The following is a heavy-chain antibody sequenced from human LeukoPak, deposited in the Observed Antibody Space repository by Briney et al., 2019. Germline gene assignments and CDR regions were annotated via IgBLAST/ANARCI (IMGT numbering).Heavy chain of an antibody. CDR1: GFTFSSHS. D-gene: IGHD1-7*01. CDR3: ARVGVTGTIYYYYYMDV. J-gene: IGHJ6*03. V-gene: IGHV3-48*01. CDR2: ISSSSNTI. Sequence: GGSLRLSCAASGFTFSSHSMNWVRQAPGKGLEWVSYISSSSNTIYYADSVKGRFTISRDNAKNSLYLEMNSLRAEDTAVYYCARVGVTGTIYYYYYMDVWGKGTTVTVSS.